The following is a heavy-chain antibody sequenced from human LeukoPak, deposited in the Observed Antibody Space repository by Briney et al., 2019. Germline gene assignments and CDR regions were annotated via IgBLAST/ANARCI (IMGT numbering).Heavy chain of an antibody. V-gene: IGHV3-48*03. J-gene: IGHJ6*04. CDR1: GFTFSSYE. CDR3: AELGITMIGGV. D-gene: IGHD3-10*02. CDR2: ISSSGSAI. Sequence: GGSLTLSCAASGFTFSSYEMHWVRQAPGKGLEGVSYISSSGSAIYYEGSVKGRFTISRDNAKNSLYLQMNSLRAEDTAVYYCAELGITMIGGVWGKGTTVTISS.